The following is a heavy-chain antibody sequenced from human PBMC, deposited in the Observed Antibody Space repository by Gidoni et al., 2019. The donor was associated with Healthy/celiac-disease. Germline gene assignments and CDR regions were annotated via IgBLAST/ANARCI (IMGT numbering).Heavy chain of an antibody. CDR2: INHSGST. D-gene: IGHD6-19*01. Sequence: QVQLQQWGAGLLKPSETLSLTCAVYGGSSSGYYWSWIRQPPGKGLEGIGEINHSGSTNYNPSLKSRVTISVDTSKNQFSLKLSSVTAADTAVYYCARGRGYSSGWYWFDPWGQGTLVTVSS. CDR1: GGSSSGYY. V-gene: IGHV4-34*01. CDR3: ARGRGYSSGWYWFDP. J-gene: IGHJ5*02.